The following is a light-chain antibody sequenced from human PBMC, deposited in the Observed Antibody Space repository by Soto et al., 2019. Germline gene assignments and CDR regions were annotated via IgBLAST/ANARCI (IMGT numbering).Light chain of an antibody. J-gene: IGKJ1*01. CDR1: QSVSNNY. CDR3: QQRSNWSWT. V-gene: IGKV3D-20*02. CDR2: DTS. Sequence: EIVLTQSPGTLSLSPGERATLSCRASQSVSNNYLAWYQQKPGQAPRLLIYDTSIRATGIPARFSGSGSGTDFTLTISSLEPEDFAVYYCQQRSNWSWTFGQGTKVDIK.